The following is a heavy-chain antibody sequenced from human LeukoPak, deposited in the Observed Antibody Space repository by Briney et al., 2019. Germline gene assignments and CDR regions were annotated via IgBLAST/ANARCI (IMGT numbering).Heavy chain of an antibody. Sequence: SQTLCLTFTVSGGSITNPSYYWSWIRQPAGKGLEWMGRIYSSGSTNYNPSLKSRVTLSIDTSKNQFSLKVNAVTAADTAVYYCARGTSYGSGSYGYFDYWGQGTLVTVSS. J-gene: IGHJ4*02. CDR1: GGSITNPSYY. CDR2: IYSSGST. V-gene: IGHV4-61*02. D-gene: IGHD3-10*01. CDR3: ARGTSYGSGSYGYFDY.